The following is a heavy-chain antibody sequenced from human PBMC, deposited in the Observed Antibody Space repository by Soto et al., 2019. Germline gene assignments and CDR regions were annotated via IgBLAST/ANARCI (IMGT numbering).Heavy chain of an antibody. CDR1: GGSITSHTHY. CDR2: IYFRGTT. CDR3: ATYDYIDFYVGD. D-gene: IGHD4-17*01. J-gene: IGHJ1*01. Sequence: QVQLQESGPGLVKPSQTLSLTCTVSGGSITSHTHYWSWIRQHPGKGLEWIGNIYFRGTTYYNPSLESRVAISIDTSKNPSSLALTSVTAADTAVYFCATYDYIDFYVGDWGRGNLVSVS. V-gene: IGHV4-31*03.